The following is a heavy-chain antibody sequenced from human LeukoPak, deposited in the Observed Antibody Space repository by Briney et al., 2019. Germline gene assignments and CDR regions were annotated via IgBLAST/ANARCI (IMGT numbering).Heavy chain of an antibody. J-gene: IGHJ1*01. Sequence: PGESLRLSCAASGFTFSSYAMHWVRQAPGKGLEHVSSITSDGGTTYYASSVRGRFTISRDNSKNMLYLQMGSLRDEDMSVYYCARDEAGYSSEWGQGTLVTVSS. V-gene: IGHV3-64*01. CDR2: ITSDGGTT. D-gene: IGHD6-19*01. CDR1: GFTFSSYA. CDR3: ARDEAGYSSE.